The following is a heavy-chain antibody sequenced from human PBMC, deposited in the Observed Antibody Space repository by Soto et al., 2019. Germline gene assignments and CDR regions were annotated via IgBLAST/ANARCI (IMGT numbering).Heavy chain of an antibody. CDR3: ARENLRWFDP. Sequence: SETLSLTCTVSGVSISSYYWSWIRQPPGKGLEWIGYIYHSGTTSYNPSLESRVTISIDTSKKQVYLKLTSVTAADTAVYYCARENLRWFDPWGQGTQVTVSS. V-gene: IGHV4-59*01. CDR2: IYHSGTT. J-gene: IGHJ5*02. D-gene: IGHD3-9*01. CDR1: GVSISSYY.